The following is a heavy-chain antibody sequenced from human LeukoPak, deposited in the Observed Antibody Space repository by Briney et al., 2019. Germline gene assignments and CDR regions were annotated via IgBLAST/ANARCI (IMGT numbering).Heavy chain of an antibody. J-gene: IGHJ4*02. CDR1: GFTFRSYA. CDR2: ISGSGGST. Sequence: GGSLGLSCAATGFTFRSYAMSWVRQAPGKGLEWVSAISGSGGSTYYADSVKGRFTISRDNSKNTLYLQMNSLRAEDTAVYYCAKVWGLLDYWGQGTLVTVSS. CDR3: AKVWGLLDY. D-gene: IGHD7-27*01. V-gene: IGHV3-23*01.